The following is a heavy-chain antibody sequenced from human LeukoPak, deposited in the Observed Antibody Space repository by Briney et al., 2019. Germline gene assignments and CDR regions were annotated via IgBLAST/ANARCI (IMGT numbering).Heavy chain of an antibody. Sequence: GGSLRLSCAASGFTFSSYAMSWVRQAPGKGPEWVSAISHSGGTTYYADAVKGRFSITRDNSKNTLYLQMNSLRAEDTAVYYCAKANVKYCSGGSCFDAFDIWGQGTMVTVSS. CDR3: AKANVKYCSGGSCFDAFDI. J-gene: IGHJ3*02. CDR2: ISHSGGTT. V-gene: IGHV3-23*01. D-gene: IGHD2-15*01. CDR1: GFTFSSYA.